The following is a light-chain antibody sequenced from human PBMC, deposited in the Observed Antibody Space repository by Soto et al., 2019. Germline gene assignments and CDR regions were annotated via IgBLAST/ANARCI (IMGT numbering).Light chain of an antibody. CDR1: QGISNY. J-gene: IGKJ1*01. CDR3: QKYNSAPRT. Sequence: MMQSPATLSASVGDRVTITCRASQGISNYLAWYQQKPAKVPKLLIYSASTLQSGVPSRFSGSGSGTDFTLTISSLQPEDVATYYCQKYNSAPRTFGQGTKVDIK. CDR2: SAS. V-gene: IGKV1-27*01.